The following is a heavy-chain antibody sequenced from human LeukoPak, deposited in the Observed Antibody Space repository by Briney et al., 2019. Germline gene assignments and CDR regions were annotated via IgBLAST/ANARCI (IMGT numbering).Heavy chain of an antibody. J-gene: IGHJ5*02. V-gene: IGHV4-34*01. CDR1: GGSFSGYY. Sequence: PSETLSLTCAVYGGSFSGYYWSWIRQPPGKGLEWIGEINHNGNTYYNPSLKSRVTISVDTSRNQFSLKLYFVTAADTAVYYCARDPHYYGSGGYKAAWGQGTLVTVSS. CDR3: ARDPHYYGSGGYKAA. CDR2: INHNGNT. D-gene: IGHD3-10*01.